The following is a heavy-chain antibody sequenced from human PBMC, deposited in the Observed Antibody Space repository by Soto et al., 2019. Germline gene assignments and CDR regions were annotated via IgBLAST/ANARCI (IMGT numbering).Heavy chain of an antibody. V-gene: IGHV1-69*06. CDR3: AMYKGPIAARPGYYYYGMDV. Sequence: GASVKVSCKASGGTFSSYAISWVRQAPGQGLEWMGGIIPIFGTANYAQKFQGRVTITADKSTSTAYMELSSLRSEDTAVYYCAMYKGPIAARPGYYYYGMDVWGQGTTVTSP. D-gene: IGHD6-6*01. J-gene: IGHJ6*02. CDR1: GGTFSSYA. CDR2: IIPIFGTA.